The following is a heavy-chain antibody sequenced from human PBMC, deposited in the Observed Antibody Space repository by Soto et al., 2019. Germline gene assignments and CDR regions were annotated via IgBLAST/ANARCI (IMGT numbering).Heavy chain of an antibody. CDR2: INPNSGGT. D-gene: IGHD3-22*01. CDR1: GYTFTGYY. CDR3: ARVKYYYDSSGYSVLDY. J-gene: IGHJ4*02. V-gene: IGHV1-2*02. Sequence: ASVKVSCKASGYTFTGYYMHWVRQAPGQGLEWMGWINPNSGGTNYAQKFQGRVTMTRDTSISTAYMELSRLRSDDTAVYYCARVKYYYDSSGYSVLDYWAQGTLVTVSS.